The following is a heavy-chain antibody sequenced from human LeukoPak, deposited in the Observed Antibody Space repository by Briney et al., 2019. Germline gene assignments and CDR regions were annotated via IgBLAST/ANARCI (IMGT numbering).Heavy chain of an antibody. CDR2: IRSKGYGGTT. CDR3: TRVTYYDDSSGYYFGY. CDR1: GFTFGDYA. Sequence: GSLRLSCTASGFTFGDYAMTWVRQAPGKGLEWVGFIRSKGYGGTTEYAASVKGRVTISRDDYKSIAYLQMNSLKTEDTAVYYCTRVTYYDDSSGYYFGYWGQGTLVTVSS. D-gene: IGHD3-22*01. V-gene: IGHV3-49*04. J-gene: IGHJ4*02.